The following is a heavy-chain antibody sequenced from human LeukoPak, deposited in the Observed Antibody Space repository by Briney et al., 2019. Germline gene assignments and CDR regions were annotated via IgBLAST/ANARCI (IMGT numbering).Heavy chain of an antibody. CDR2: ISSSSSYI. J-gene: IGHJ6*03. Sequence: GGSLRLSCAASGFTFSSYSMNWVRQAPGKGLEWVSSISSSSSYIYYADSVKGRFTISRDNAKNSLYLQMNSLRAEDTAVYYCAREGLSRITIFGVAKQAYYMDVWGKGTTVTVSS. CDR1: GFTFSSYS. V-gene: IGHV3-21*01. CDR3: AREGLSRITIFGVAKQAYYMDV. D-gene: IGHD3-3*01.